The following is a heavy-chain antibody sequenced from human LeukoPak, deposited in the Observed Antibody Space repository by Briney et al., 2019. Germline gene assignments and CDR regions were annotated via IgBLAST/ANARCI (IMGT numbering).Heavy chain of an antibody. Sequence: PSGTLSLTCAVSGDSITSSHWWSSVRQPPGKGLEWIGEMYHRGTTNYNPSLKSRVTISMDKSKNQSFLKLSSLTAADTAVYYCARALAPPQKYTFDYWGQGTLVTVSS. CDR1: GDSITSSHW. CDR2: MYHRGTT. J-gene: IGHJ4*02. D-gene: IGHD1-1*01. CDR3: ARALAPPQKYTFDY. V-gene: IGHV4-4*02.